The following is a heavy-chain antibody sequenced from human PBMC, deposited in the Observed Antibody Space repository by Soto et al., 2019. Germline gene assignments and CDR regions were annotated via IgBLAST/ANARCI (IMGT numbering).Heavy chain of an antibody. J-gene: IGHJ2*01. CDR2: IYSGGST. CDR1: GFTVSSNY. D-gene: IGHD3-22*01. CDR3: ARGQSQPRFYDSSGYYLSWYFDL. V-gene: IGHV3-66*01. Sequence: GGSLRLSCAASGFTVSSNYMSWVRQAPGKGLEWVSVIYSGGSTYYADSVKGRFTISRDNSKNTLYLQMNSLRAEDTAVYYCARGQSQPRFYDSSGYYLSWYFDLWGRGTLVTVSS.